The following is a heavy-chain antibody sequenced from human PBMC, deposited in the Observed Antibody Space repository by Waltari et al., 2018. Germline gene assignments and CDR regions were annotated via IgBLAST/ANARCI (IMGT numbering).Heavy chain of an antibody. CDR2: ISGSGGST. J-gene: IGHJ4*02. CDR1: GFTFSSYA. D-gene: IGHD6-19*01. V-gene: IGHV3-23*01. CDR3: AKGAVAAYYFDY. Sequence: EVQLLESGGGLVQPGGSLRLSCAASGFTFSSYAMSWVRQAPGKGLEWVSAISGSGGSTYYAESVKDRFTISRDNSKNTLYLQMNSRRAEDTAVYYCAKGAVAAYYFDYWGQGTLVTVSS.